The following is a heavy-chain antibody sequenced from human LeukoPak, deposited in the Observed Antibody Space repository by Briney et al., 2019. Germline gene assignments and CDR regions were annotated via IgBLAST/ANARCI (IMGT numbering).Heavy chain of an antibody. CDR1: GFTFSSYA. Sequence: GGSLRLSCSASGFTFSSYAMHWVRQAPGKGLEYVSAISSNGGSTYYADSVKGRFTISRDNSKNTLYLQMSSLRAEDTALYYCAKVEGYGGNSYFDYWGQGTLVTVSS. J-gene: IGHJ4*02. V-gene: IGHV3-64D*06. CDR3: AKVEGYGGNSYFDY. D-gene: IGHD4-23*01. CDR2: ISSNGGST.